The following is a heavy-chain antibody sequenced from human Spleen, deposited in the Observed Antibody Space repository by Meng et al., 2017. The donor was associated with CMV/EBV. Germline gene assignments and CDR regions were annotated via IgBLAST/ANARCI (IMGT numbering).Heavy chain of an antibody. J-gene: IGHJ4*02. V-gene: IGHV4-39*07. CDR1: GGSFRSSTYY. CDR3: ARVFPSGYLYFAD. CDR2: IYYSGAT. Sequence: GSLRLSCTVSGGSFRSSTYYWGWIRQPPGKGLEWIGSIYYSGATYYNPSLKSRVTISVDTFKNQFSLRLRSVTAADTAVYYCARVFPSGYLYFADWGQGTLVTVSS. D-gene: IGHD3-22*01.